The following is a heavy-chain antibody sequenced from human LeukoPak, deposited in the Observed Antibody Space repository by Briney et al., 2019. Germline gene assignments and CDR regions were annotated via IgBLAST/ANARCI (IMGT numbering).Heavy chain of an antibody. CDR1: GYSFSTYW. D-gene: IGHD2-21*02. Sequence: GESLKISCKGSGYSFSTYWIGWVRQMPGKGLEWMGIIYPGNSDTRYSPTFQGQVTISADKSISTAYLQWSSLKASDTAMYYCARRAYCNGDCTRHYSYYYSMDVWGQGTTVTVSS. CDR2: IYPGNSDT. CDR3: ARRAYCNGDCTRHYSYYYSMDV. J-gene: IGHJ6*02. V-gene: IGHV5-51*01.